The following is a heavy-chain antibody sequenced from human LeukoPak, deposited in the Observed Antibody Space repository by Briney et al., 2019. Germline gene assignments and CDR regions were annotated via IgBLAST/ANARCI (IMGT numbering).Heavy chain of an antibody. V-gene: IGHV3-7*01. J-gene: IGHJ4*02. D-gene: IGHD3-10*01. CDR2: IKQDGSEK. CDR3: AREWGVWLVDY. CDR1: GFTFSSYW. Sequence: GGSLRLSCAASGFTFSSYWMSWVRQAPGKGLEWVANIKQDGSEKYYVDSVKGRFTISRDNAKNSLYLQMSSLRAEDTAVYYCAREWGVWLVDYWGQGTLVTVSS.